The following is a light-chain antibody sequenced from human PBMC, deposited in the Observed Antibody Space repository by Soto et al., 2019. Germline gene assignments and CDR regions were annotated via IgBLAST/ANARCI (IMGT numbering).Light chain of an antibody. CDR2: HNT. V-gene: IGLV1-47*02. J-gene: IGLJ2*01. Sequence: QLVLTQPPSASATPGQRVTISCSGSSSNIGNNNAYWYQHVPGTAPKLIFHHNTLRPSWVPDRFSGSKSGTSASLAISGLQSDDDSDYYCAAWDDSLGAVVFGGGTKLTVL. CDR3: AAWDDSLGAVV. CDR1: SSNIGNNN.